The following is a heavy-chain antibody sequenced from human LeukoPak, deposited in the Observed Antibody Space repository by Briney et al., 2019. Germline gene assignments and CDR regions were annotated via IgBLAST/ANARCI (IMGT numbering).Heavy chain of an antibody. CDR3: ARDAVVAVAGMYYFDY. CDR1: GFTFSSYW. J-gene: IGHJ4*02. D-gene: IGHD6-19*01. CDR2: IKQDGSEK. Sequence: PGGSLRLSCAASGFTFSSYWMSWVRQAPGKGLEWVANIKQDGSEKYYVDSVKGQFTISRDNAKNSLYLQMNSLRAEDTAVYYCARDAVVAVAGMYYFDYWGQGTLVTVSS. V-gene: IGHV3-7*01.